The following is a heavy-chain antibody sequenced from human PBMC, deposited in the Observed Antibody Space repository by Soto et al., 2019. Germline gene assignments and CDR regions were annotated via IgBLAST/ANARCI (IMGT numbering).Heavy chain of an antibody. CDR1: GYTFTGHY. Sequence: RASVKVSCKASGYTFTGHYIHWVRQAPEQGPEWMGEIGPESGATRYAKKFQGRVTMTRDTSITTVYMELNNLSPDDTAVYYCGRGRSGQIVVFYWGQGTPVTVSS. CDR3: GRGRSGQIVVFY. V-gene: IGHV1-2*02. J-gene: IGHJ4*02. CDR2: IGPESGAT. D-gene: IGHD1-26*01.